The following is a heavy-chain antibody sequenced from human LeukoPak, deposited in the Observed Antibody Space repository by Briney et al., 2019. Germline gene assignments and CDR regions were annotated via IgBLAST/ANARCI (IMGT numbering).Heavy chain of an antibody. V-gene: IGHV3-43*02. CDR1: GHTLYDQA. D-gene: IGHD3-10*01. CDR3: ASQTKYYSGSAGSYWGAFDL. J-gene: IGHJ3*01. Sequence: PGGSLRLSCAASGHTLYDQAMHWGRHAPGGGLEGVSLSGNDGSTYYADSVRGRFTISRDISKNTLYLEMSSLRTEDTALYHCASQTKYYSGSAGSYWGAFDLWGQGTMVTVSS. CDR2: SGNDGST.